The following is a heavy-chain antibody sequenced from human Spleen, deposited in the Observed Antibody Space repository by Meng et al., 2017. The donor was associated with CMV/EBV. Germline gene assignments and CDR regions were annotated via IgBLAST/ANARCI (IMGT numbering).Heavy chain of an antibody. V-gene: IGHV4-30-4*01. CDR3: ARDVRSDFWSGYIWP. Sequence: SGGSISSGDYYWSWIRQPPGKGLEWIGYIYYSGSTYYNPSLKSRVTISVDTSKNQFSLKLGSVTAADTAVYYCARDVRSDFWSGYIWPWGQGTLVTVSS. CDR1: GGSISSGDYY. D-gene: IGHD3-3*01. CDR2: IYYSGST. J-gene: IGHJ5*02.